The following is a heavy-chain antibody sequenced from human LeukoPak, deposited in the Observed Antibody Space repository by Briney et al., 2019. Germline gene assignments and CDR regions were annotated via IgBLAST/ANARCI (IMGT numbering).Heavy chain of an antibody. D-gene: IGHD6-13*01. Sequence: PSETLSLTCAVYGGSFSGYYWSWIRQPPGEGLEWIGEINHSGSTNYNPSLKSRVTISVDTSKNQFSLKLSSVTAADTAVYYCARGGAAAGTRLPYYFDYWGQGTLVTVSS. V-gene: IGHV4-34*01. CDR2: INHSGST. CDR1: GGSFSGYY. CDR3: ARGGAAAGTRLPYYFDY. J-gene: IGHJ4*02.